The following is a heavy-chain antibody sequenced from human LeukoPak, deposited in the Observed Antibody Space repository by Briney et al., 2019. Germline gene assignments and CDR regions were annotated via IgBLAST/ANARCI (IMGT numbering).Heavy chain of an antibody. Sequence: PGGSLRLSCAASGFIFSNYAINWVRHTPGKGLEWVSSIVGNGVDTYYKDSVRGRFTVSRDNSKNTVYLQMNSLRAEDTALYHCARVYGSGSYYSWFDPWGQGTLVTVSS. CDR1: GFIFSNYA. V-gene: IGHV3-23*01. D-gene: IGHD3-10*01. CDR2: IVGNGVDT. J-gene: IGHJ5*02. CDR3: ARVYGSGSYYSWFDP.